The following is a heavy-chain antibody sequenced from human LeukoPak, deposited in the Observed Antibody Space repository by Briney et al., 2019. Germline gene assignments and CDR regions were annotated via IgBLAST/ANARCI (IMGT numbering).Heavy chain of an antibody. V-gene: IGHV3-30*04. J-gene: IGHJ3*02. CDR1: GFTFSSYA. Sequence: PGGSLRLSCAASGFTFSSYAMHWVRQAPGKGLEWVAVISYDGSNKYYADSVKGRFTISRDNAKNSLYLQMNSLRAEGTALYYCAKGISGSHIADAFDIWGQGTMVTVSS. D-gene: IGHD3-10*01. CDR3: AKGISGSHIADAFDI. CDR2: ISYDGSNK.